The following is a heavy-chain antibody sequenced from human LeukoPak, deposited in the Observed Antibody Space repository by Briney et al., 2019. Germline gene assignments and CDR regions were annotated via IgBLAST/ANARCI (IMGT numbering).Heavy chain of an antibody. Sequence: SETLSFTCAVYGGSFSGYYWSWIRQPPGKGLEWIGEINHSGSTNYNPSLKSRVTISVDTSKNQFSLKLSSVTAADTAVYYCARSWNGDYFDYWGQGTLVTVSS. J-gene: IGHJ4*02. D-gene: IGHD1-1*01. CDR1: GGSFSGYY. CDR2: INHSGST. CDR3: ARSWNGDYFDY. V-gene: IGHV4-34*01.